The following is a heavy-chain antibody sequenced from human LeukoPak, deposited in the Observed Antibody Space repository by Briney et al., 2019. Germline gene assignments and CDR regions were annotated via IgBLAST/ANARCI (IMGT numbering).Heavy chain of an antibody. Sequence: GGSLRLSCAASGFTFSSYAMSWVRQAPGKGLEGVSAISGSGGSTYYADSVKGRFTIPRDNSKNTLYLQMNSLRAEDTAVYYCAKDGSIGIAVAGTGSVSWFDPWGQGTLVTVSS. CDR2: ISGSGGST. D-gene: IGHD6-19*01. V-gene: IGHV3-23*01. CDR3: AKDGSIGIAVAGTGSVSWFDP. CDR1: GFTFSSYA. J-gene: IGHJ5*02.